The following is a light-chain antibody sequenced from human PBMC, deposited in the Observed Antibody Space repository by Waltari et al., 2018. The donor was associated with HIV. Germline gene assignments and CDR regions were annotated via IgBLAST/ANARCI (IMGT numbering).Light chain of an antibody. CDR1: QSVNSNY. CDR3: QQYGTSPRT. V-gene: IGKV3-20*01. Sequence: EIVLTQSPGTLSLSPGERVTLSCRASQSVNSNYLAWYQQKPGQAPRLLIYGASSRATGIPNRVSGSGSGTDFTLTVSRLEPEDSAVYYCQQYGTSPRTFGRGTKVEI. CDR2: GAS. J-gene: IGKJ1*01.